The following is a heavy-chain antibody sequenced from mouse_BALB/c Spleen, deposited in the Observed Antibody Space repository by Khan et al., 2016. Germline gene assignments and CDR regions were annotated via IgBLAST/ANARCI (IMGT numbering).Heavy chain of an antibody. V-gene: IGHV1S33*01. CDR2: IYTGDGST. Sequence: LQQSGPELVKPGALVKISCKASGYTFTSYDINWVKQRPGQGLEWIGWIYTGDGSTKYNEKFKGKATLTVDTSSSTAYMQLSSLTSEISAVYFYYRLNFYAMDYWGQGTSVTVSS. D-gene: IGHD1-1*01. J-gene: IGHJ4*01. CDR1: GYTFTSYD. CDR3: YRLNFYAMDY.